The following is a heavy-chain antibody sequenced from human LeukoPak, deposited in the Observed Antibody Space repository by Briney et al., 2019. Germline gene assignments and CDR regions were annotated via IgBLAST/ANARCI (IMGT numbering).Heavy chain of an antibody. CDR2: IYDSRTT. Sequence: PSETLALSCIVSGGSMSSHYWNWIRQAPGKGLEWIGYIYDSRTTNYNPSLKSRVSMSVDTSKNQFSLKVYNVTAADTAVYYCSRDAYSYGSGSPGGGYYYYYIDVWGKGTTVIVSS. D-gene: IGHD3-10*01. CDR3: SRDAYSYGSGSPGGGYYYYYIDV. J-gene: IGHJ6*03. V-gene: IGHV4-59*11. CDR1: GGSMSSHY.